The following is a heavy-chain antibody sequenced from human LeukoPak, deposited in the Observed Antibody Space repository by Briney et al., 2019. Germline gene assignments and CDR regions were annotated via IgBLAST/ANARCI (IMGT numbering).Heavy chain of an antibody. V-gene: IGHV1-8*01. D-gene: IGHD1-26*01. CDR1: GYTFTSYD. CDR2: MNPNSGNT. Sequence: GASVKVSCKASGYTFTSYDINWVRQATGQGLEWMGWMNPNSGNTGYAQKFQGRVTMTRNTSISTAYMELSSLRSEDTAVYYCARDGVGATNPNYYYYYMDVWGKGTTDTVSS. CDR3: ARDGVGATNPNYYYYYMDV. J-gene: IGHJ6*03.